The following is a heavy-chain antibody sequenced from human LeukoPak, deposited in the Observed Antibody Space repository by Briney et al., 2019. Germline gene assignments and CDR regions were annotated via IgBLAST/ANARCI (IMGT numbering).Heavy chain of an antibody. CDR1: GYSISSGYY. V-gene: IGHV4-38-2*02. Sequence: SETLSLTCTVSGYSISSGYYWGWIRQPPGKGLEWIGIIYHRGSTYYNPSLMSRVTISVDTSKTQFSLKLTSVTAADTAVYYCARQHNWYYVDYYYYMDVWGKGTTVTVSS. D-gene: IGHD1-7*01. CDR3: ARQHNWYYVDYYYYMDV. CDR2: IYHRGST. J-gene: IGHJ6*03.